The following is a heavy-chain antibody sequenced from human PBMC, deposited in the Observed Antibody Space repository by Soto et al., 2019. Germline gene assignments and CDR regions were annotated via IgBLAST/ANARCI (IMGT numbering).Heavy chain of an antibody. J-gene: IGHJ6*02. CDR1: GGTFSSYA. CDR3: ARANIVVVTPEERYYYYYGMDV. D-gene: IGHD2-21*02. Sequence: QVQLVQSGAEVKKPGSSVKVSCKASGGTFSSYAISWVRQAPGQGLEWMGGIIPIFGTANCAQKFQGRVTITADESTSTAYMELSSLRSEDTAVYYCARANIVVVTPEERYYYYYGMDVWGQGTTVTVSS. V-gene: IGHV1-69*01. CDR2: IIPIFGTA.